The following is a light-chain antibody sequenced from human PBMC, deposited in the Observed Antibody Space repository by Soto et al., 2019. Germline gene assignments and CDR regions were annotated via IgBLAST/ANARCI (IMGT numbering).Light chain of an antibody. CDR1: QSVLYSSNNKNY. J-gene: IGKJ1*01. Sequence: DIVMTQSPESLAVSLGEXATINCKSSQSVLYSSNNKNYLVWYQQKPGQPPKLLIYWASTRESGVPDRFSGSGSGTDFTLTISSPQAEDVAVYYCQQYYSIPRTFGQGTKV. V-gene: IGKV4-1*01. CDR3: QQYYSIPRT. CDR2: WAS.